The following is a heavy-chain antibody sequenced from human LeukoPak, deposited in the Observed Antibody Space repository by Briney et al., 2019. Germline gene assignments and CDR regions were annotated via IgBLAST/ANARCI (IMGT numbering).Heavy chain of an antibody. J-gene: IGHJ5*02. CDR3: ATTLPLTVTKRRGWFDP. CDR2: VYYSGST. D-gene: IGHD4-11*01. V-gene: IGHV4-39*01. CDR1: GGALNRSWFH. Sequence: KPSETLSLTRTVPGGALNRSWFHWGRNRQPPGKGPAGVGGVYYSGSTYYNPSLKSRVTISVDTSKNQFSLKLSSVTAADTAVYYCATTLPLTVTKRRGWFDPWGQGTLVTVSS.